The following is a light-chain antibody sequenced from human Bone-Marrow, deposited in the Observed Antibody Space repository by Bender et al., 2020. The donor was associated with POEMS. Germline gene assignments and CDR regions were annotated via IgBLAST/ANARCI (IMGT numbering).Light chain of an antibody. V-gene: IGLV2-14*01. Sequence: QSALTQPASVSGSPGQSITISCTGTSSDVGGYDYVSWYQQHPGKAPKLMIYDVTNRPSGVSNRFSGSKSGTSASLAITGLLAEDEDDYYCQSYDTSLGSWVFGGGTKLTVL. CDR1: SSDVGGYDY. CDR2: DVT. CDR3: QSYDTSLGSWV. J-gene: IGLJ3*02.